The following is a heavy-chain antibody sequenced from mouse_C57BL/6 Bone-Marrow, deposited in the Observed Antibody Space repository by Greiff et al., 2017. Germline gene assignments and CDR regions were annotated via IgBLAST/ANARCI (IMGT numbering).Heavy chain of an antibody. J-gene: IGHJ4*01. CDR3: VRIYYGKGYAMDY. CDR1: GYTFTNSW. CDR2: IYPVGGNT. V-gene: IGHV1-63*01. Sequence: VKLMDSGAELVRPGTSVKFSCRASGYTFTNSWIDWAKQRPGHGLEWIGSIYPVGGNTNSNEKFKGKATLTADKSSSTAYMQFRSRTSEDSAIDYCVRIYYGKGYAMDYWGQGTSVTVSS. D-gene: IGHD2-1*01.